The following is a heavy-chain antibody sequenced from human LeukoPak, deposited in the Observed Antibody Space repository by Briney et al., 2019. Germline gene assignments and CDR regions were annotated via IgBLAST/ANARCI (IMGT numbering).Heavy chain of an antibody. J-gene: IGHJ4*02. CDR1: GGSISSSSYY. CDR3: ARVMSPVMEYYFDY. V-gene: IGHV4-39*07. Sequence: PSETLSLTCTVSGGSISSSSYYWGWIRQPPGKGLEWIGSIYYSGSTYYNPSLKSRVTISVDTSKNQFSLKLSSVTAADTAVYYCARVMSPVMEYYFDYWGQGTLVTVSS. D-gene: IGHD2-8*01. CDR2: IYYSGST.